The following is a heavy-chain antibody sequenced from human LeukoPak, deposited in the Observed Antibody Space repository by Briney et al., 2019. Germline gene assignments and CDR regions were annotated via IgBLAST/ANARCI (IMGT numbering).Heavy chain of an antibody. Sequence: PGRSLRLSCAASGFIFSSYGMHWVRQAPGKGLEWVALIWYDGSKTNNADSVKGRFTISRDNSKNTLYLQMNSLRADDTAMYYCASMTTVTLDDAFDLWGQGTMVTVSS. D-gene: IGHD4-17*01. CDR1: GFIFSSYG. J-gene: IGHJ3*01. CDR3: ASMTTVTLDDAFDL. V-gene: IGHV3-33*03. CDR2: IWYDGSKT.